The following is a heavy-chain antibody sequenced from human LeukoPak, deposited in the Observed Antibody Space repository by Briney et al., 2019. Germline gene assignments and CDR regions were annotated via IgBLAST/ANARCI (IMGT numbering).Heavy chain of an antibody. V-gene: IGHV1-2*02. D-gene: IGHD5-24*01. Sequence: GASVKVSCKASGYTFTNYYLHWVRRAPGQGLEWMGWINPNSGGTNYAQKFQGRVTMTRDTSISTAYMELSRLRSDDTALYYCARPPGLDGYNRYDYWGQGTLVTVSS. CDR3: ARPPGLDGYNRYDY. J-gene: IGHJ4*02. CDR1: GYTFTNYY. CDR2: INPNSGGT.